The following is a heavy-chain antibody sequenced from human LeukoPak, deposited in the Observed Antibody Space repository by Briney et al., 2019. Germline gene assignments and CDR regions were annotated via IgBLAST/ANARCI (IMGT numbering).Heavy chain of an antibody. CDR3: ARGIRRSGSDYYYYYYGMDV. Sequence: EASVKVSCKASGYTFTGYYMHWVRQAPGQGLEWMGWINPNSGGTNYAQKFQGRVTMTRDTSISTAYMGLSRLRSDDTTVYYCARGIRRSGSDYYYYYYGMDVWGQGTTVTVSS. D-gene: IGHD3-10*01. CDR1: GYTFTGYY. V-gene: IGHV1-2*02. CDR2: INPNSGGT. J-gene: IGHJ6*02.